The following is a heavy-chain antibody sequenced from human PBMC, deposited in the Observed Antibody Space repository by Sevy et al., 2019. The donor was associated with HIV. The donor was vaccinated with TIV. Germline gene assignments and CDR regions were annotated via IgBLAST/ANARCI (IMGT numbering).Heavy chain of an antibody. V-gene: IGHV3-15*01. CDR1: GFTFSNAW. J-gene: IGHJ4*02. CDR3: TTGPPICSSTSCYKGGY. CDR2: IKRKTVGGTT. D-gene: IGHD2-2*02. Sequence: GGSLRLSCAASGFTFSNAWMSWVRQAPGKGLEWVGRIKRKTVGGTTDYAAPVKGRFTISRDDSKNTLYLQMNSLKTEDTAVYYCTTGPPICSSTSCYKGGYWGQGTLVTVS.